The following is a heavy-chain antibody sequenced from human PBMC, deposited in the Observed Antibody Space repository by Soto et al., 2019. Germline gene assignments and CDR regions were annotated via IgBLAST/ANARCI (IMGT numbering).Heavy chain of an antibody. Sequence: QVPLVQSGAEVKKPGASVKVSCKASGYTFTSYDISWVRQSPGQGLEWMGWISAYNGNTNYAQKLQGRVTMTTDTSTRTAHMELRSLRSDDTAVYYCARESAMAALDPWGQGTLVTVSS. CDR1: GYTFTSYD. J-gene: IGHJ5*02. V-gene: IGHV1-18*01. CDR3: ARESAMAALDP. CDR2: ISAYNGNT. D-gene: IGHD6-19*01.